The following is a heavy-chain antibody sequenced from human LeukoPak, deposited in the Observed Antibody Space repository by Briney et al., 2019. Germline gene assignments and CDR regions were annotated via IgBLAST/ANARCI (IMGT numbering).Heavy chain of an antibody. CDR3: ARGPTGYYYDSSGSYYFDY. CDR2: INHSGSA. Sequence: ASETLSLTCAVYGGSFSGYYWSWIRQPPGKGLEWIGEINHSGSANYNPSLKSRVTISVDTSKNQFSLKLSSVTAADTAVYYCARGPTGYYYDSSGSYYFDYWGQGTLVTVSS. J-gene: IGHJ4*02. V-gene: IGHV4-34*01. D-gene: IGHD3-22*01. CDR1: GGSFSGYY.